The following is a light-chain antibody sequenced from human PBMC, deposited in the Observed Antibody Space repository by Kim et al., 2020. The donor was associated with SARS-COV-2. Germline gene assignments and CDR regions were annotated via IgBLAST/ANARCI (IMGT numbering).Light chain of an antibody. V-gene: IGKV1-39*01. CDR3: QQSYSTPRN. CDR2: AAS. Sequence: DSQMTQSPSSMSASVGDRVTIPCRASQSISSYLNWYQQKPGKAPKLLIYAASSLQSGVPSKFSGSGSGTNFTLTISSLQPEDFATYYCQQSYSTPRNFGQGTKLEI. CDR1: QSISSY. J-gene: IGKJ2*01.